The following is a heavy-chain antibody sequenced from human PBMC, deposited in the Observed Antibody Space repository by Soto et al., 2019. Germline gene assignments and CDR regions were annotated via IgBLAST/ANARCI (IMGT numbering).Heavy chain of an antibody. CDR2: IYYSGST. V-gene: IGHV4-30-4*01. D-gene: IGHD3-10*01. J-gene: IGHJ4*02. CDR1: GGSISSGDYY. CDR3: ARAPSYGSGSLSHFDY. Sequence: SXTLSLTCTVSGGSISSGDYYWSWIRQPAGKGLEWIGYIYYSGSTYYNPSLKSRVTISVDTSKNQFSLKLSSVTAADTAVYYCARAPSYGSGSLSHFDYWGQGTLVTVSS.